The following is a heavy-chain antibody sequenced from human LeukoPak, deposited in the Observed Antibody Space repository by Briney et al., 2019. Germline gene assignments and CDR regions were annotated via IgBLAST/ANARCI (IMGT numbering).Heavy chain of an antibody. CDR1: GYTFTSYG. V-gene: IGHV1-18*01. D-gene: IGHD6-13*01. J-gene: IGHJ4*02. Sequence: ASVKVSCKASGYTFTSYGISWVRQAPEQGLEWMGWISAYNGNTNYAQKFQGRVTITADESTSTAYMELSSLRSEDTAVYYCARDLTAGALYFDYWGQGTLVTVSS. CDR2: ISAYNGNT. CDR3: ARDLTAGALYFDY.